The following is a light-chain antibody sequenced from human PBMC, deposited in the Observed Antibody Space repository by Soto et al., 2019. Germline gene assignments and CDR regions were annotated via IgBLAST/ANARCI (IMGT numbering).Light chain of an antibody. CDR3: QSYDSSLSAFYV. V-gene: IGLV1-40*01. Sequence: QSVLTQPPSVSGAPGHRVTISCTGSSSNIGAGYDVHWYQQLPGTAPKLLIYGNSNRPSGVPDRFSGSKSGTSASLAITGLQAEDEADYYCQSYDSSLSAFYVFGTGTKLTVL. CDR1: SSNIGAGYD. J-gene: IGLJ1*01. CDR2: GNS.